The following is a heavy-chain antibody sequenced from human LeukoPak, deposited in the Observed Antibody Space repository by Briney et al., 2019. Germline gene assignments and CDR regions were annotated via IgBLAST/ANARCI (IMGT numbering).Heavy chain of an antibody. Sequence: SETLALTCSVSGGSISSSSHYWVWIRQPPGRGLEWLGNIYYSGSTYYSPSLKSRVTMSVDTSKNQFSLRLNSATAADTAVYYCARYSSSSGWFDPWGQGTLVTVSS. CDR3: ARYSSSSGWFDP. CDR1: GGSISSSSHY. CDR2: IYYSGST. V-gene: IGHV4-39*01. J-gene: IGHJ5*02. D-gene: IGHD6-6*01.